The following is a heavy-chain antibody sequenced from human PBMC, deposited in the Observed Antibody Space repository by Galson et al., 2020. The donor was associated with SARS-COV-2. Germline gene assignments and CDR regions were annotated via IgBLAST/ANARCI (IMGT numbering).Heavy chain of an antibody. D-gene: IGHD3-22*01. V-gene: IGHV4-30-4*01. CDR1: GGSISSGDYY. CDR2: IYYSGST. CDR3: ARGRLDYYDSSGYPEGFDY. Sequence: TSETLSLTCTVSGGSISSGDYYWSWIRQPPGKGLEWIGYIYYSGSTYYNPSLKSRVTISIDTSKNQFSLKLSSVTAADTAVYYCARGRLDYYDSSGYPEGFDYWGQGTLVTVSS. J-gene: IGHJ4*02.